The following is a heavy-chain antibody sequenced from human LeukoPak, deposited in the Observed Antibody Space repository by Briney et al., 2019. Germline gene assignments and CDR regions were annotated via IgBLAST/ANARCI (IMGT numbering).Heavy chain of an antibody. CDR1: GDSISRYY. CDR3: ARYDHAPSYYYYYMDV. CDR2: YYGGRT. D-gene: IGHD1-14*01. Sequence: SETLSLTCTVSGDSISRYYWSWIRQSPGKGLGWIGYYGGRTTYNPSLKSRVTMSVDTSKNQFSLKLTSVTAADTAVYYCARYDHAPSYYYYYMDVWGKGTTVTVPS. J-gene: IGHJ6*03. V-gene: IGHV4-59*01.